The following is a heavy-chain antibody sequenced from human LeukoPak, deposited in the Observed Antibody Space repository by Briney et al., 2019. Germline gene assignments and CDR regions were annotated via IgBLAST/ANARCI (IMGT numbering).Heavy chain of an antibody. CDR3: ARERAVAGPNQIDY. V-gene: IGHV4-4*07. CDR1: GGSISSYY. J-gene: IGHJ4*02. Sequence: KSSETLSLTCTVSGGSISSYYWSWIRQPAGKGLEWIGRIYTSGSTNYNPSLKSRVTMSVDTSKNQFSLKLSSVTAADTAVYYCARERAVAGPNQIDYWGQGTLVTVSS. CDR2: IYTSGST. D-gene: IGHD6-19*01.